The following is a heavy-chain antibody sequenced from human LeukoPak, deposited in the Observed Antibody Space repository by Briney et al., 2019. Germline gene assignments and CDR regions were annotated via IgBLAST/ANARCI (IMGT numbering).Heavy chain of an antibody. Sequence: SETLSLTCAVYGGSFSGYYWSWIRQPPGKGLEWIGEINHSGSTNYNPSLKSRVTISVDTSKNQFSLKLSSVTAADTAVYYCARVGCGGDCYPWSWFDPWGQGTLVTVSS. D-gene: IGHD2-21*02. J-gene: IGHJ5*02. V-gene: IGHV4-34*01. CDR2: INHSGST. CDR1: GGSFSGYY. CDR3: ARVGCGGDCYPWSWFDP.